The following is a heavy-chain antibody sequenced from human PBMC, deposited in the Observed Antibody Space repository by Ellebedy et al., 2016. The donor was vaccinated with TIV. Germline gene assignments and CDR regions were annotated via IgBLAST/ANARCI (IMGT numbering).Heavy chain of an antibody. V-gene: IGHV3-23*01. CDR1: GFTFSSYA. CDR2: ISGSGGST. D-gene: IGHD3-22*01. CDR3: ARDPQLHYYDSSGYSDY. J-gene: IGHJ4*02. Sequence: GESLKISCAASGFTFSSYAMSWVRQAPGKGLEWVSAISGSGGSTYYADSVKGRFTISRDNAKNSLYLQMNSLRAEDTAVYYCARDPQLHYYDSSGYSDYWGQGTLVTVSS.